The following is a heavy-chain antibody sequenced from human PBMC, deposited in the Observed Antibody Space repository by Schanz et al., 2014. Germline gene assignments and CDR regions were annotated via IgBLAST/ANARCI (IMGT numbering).Heavy chain of an antibody. V-gene: IGHV1-18*01. Sequence: QVQLVQSGAEVKKPGASVKVSCKASGYTFTSYGISWVRQAPGQGLEWMGWISGSNGNTNYTQKLQGRVTMTTDTSTSTAYMELRSLRSDDTAVYFCARDNGRIPAANSFDYWGQGTRVTVSS. CDR2: ISGSNGNT. CDR1: GYTFTSYG. J-gene: IGHJ4*02. CDR3: ARDNGRIPAANSFDY. D-gene: IGHD1-26*01.